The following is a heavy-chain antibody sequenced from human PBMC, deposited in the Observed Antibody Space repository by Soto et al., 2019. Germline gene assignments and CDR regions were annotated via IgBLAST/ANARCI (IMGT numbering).Heavy chain of an antibody. J-gene: IGHJ4*02. CDR3: AGNIVATISPFDY. CDR2: INHSGST. CDR1: GESFSGYY. D-gene: IGHD5-12*01. Sequence: QVQLQQWGAGLLKPSETLSLTCAVYGESFSGYYWCWIRQPPGKGLEWIGEINHSGSTNYNPSLKSRVTMSVDTSKTQFSLKLSSVTAADTAMYYCAGNIVATISPFDYWGQGTLVTVSS. V-gene: IGHV4-34*02.